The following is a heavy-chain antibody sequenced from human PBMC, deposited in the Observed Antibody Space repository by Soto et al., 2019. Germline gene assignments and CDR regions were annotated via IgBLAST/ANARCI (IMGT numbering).Heavy chain of an antibody. CDR2: IKQDGSEK. CDR3: ARRATTSAGYFDL. V-gene: IGHV3-7*01. Sequence: LRLSCAASGFTFTNYWLSWVRQAPGKGLEWVANIKQDGSEKNYKDSVKGRLTISRDNARNSLSLQMNSLRAEDTAVYYCARRATTSAGYFDLWGRGTLVTVSS. D-gene: IGHD1-26*01. CDR1: GFTFTNYW. J-gene: IGHJ2*01.